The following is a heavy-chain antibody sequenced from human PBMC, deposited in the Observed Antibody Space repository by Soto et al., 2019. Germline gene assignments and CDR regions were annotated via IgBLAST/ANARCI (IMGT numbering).Heavy chain of an antibody. CDR3: ARHYDFPPFDP. D-gene: IGHD3-3*01. CDR1: GGSINDYY. V-gene: IGHV4-59*08. Sequence: SETLSLTCTVSGGSINDYYWSWIRQPPGKGLEWIGYIYYSGSTNYNPSLKSRVTISVDTSKNQFSLKLSSVTAADTAVYYCARHYDFPPFDPWGQGTLVTVSS. CDR2: IYYSGST. J-gene: IGHJ5*02.